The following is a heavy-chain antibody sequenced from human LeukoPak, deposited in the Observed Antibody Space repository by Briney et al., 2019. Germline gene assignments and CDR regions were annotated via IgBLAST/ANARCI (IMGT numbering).Heavy chain of an antibody. J-gene: IGHJ4*02. CDR1: GYTFTMYG. Sequence: RASVKVSCKASGYTFTMYGITWVRQAPGQGLEWMGWISAYNDNTNYAQNLQDRVTMTRDTSITTAYMELSRLRSDDTAVYYCATSEGYDTSMVAYWGQGTLVTVSS. D-gene: IGHD3-22*01. V-gene: IGHV1-18*01. CDR3: ATSEGYDTSMVAY. CDR2: ISAYNDNT.